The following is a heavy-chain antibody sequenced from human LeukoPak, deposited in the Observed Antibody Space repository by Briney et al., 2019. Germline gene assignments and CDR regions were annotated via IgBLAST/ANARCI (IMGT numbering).Heavy chain of an antibody. CDR3: ARGIVATTAFDY. J-gene: IGHJ4*02. D-gene: IGHD5-12*01. V-gene: IGHV3-21*01. CDR1: GFTFSSYS. Sequence: GSLRLSCAASGFTFSSYSMNWVRQALGKGLEWVSSISTTSSHIYYADSVKGRFTISRGNAKNSLYLQMNSLRAEDMAVYYCARGIVATTAFDYWGQGTLVTVSS. CDR2: ISTTSSHI.